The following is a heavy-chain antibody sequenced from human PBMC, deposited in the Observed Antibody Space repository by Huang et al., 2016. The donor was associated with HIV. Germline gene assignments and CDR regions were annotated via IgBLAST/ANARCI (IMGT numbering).Heavy chain of an antibody. CDR1: GFTFTTYS. D-gene: IGHD6-19*01. V-gene: IGHV3-48*01. CDR3: ARLQQLLVIEYGRYLYYMDV. J-gene: IGHJ6*03. Sequence: EVQVVESGGGLVQPGGSLRLSCSASGFTFTTYSMNWVRQAPGKGLEWLSYISSEGNTIYYEDAVKGRFTLSRDNAQNSLFLQMNSLGVEDSAIYYCARLQQLLVIEYGRYLYYMDVWGKGTAVTVSS. CDR2: ISSEGNTI.